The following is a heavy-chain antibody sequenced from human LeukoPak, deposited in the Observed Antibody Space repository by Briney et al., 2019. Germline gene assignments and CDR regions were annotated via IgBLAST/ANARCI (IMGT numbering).Heavy chain of an antibody. V-gene: IGHV3-30*02. CDR1: GFTFSTYG. Sequence: GGSLRLSCEASGFTFSTYGMHWVRQAPGKGLEWVAVIRYDGSNKYYADSVKGRFTISRDNSKNTLYLQMNSLRAEDTAVYYCAKPSPGDGYYFDYWGQGTLVTGSS. CDR3: AKPSPGDGYYFDY. D-gene: IGHD7-27*01. CDR2: IRYDGSNK. J-gene: IGHJ4*02.